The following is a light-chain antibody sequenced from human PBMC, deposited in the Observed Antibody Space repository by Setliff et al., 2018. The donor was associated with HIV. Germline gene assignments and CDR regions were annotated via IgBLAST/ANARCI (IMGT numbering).Light chain of an antibody. J-gene: IGLJ1*01. CDR1: SSDIGAYNY. CDR3: SSYISSSTL. Sequence: QSALTQPASVSGSPGQSITISCTGSSSDIGAYNYVSWYQQHPGKVPKVIIYDVRKRPSGVSNRFSGSKSGNTASLTISGLQAEDEADYYCSSYISSSTLFGTGTKVTVL. V-gene: IGLV2-14*01. CDR2: DVR.